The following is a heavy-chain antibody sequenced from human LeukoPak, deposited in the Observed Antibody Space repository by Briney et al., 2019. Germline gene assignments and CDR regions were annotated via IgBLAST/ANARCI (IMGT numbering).Heavy chain of an antibody. Sequence: GGSLRLSCAASGFAFNKYWMHWVRQAPGKGLVWVSRINGDGSTTSYADSVKGGFTISRDNAKNTLYLQMSSLRAEDRAVYYCATGSYYDSRGYYAFGHWGQGTLVTVSS. CDR1: GFAFNKYW. J-gene: IGHJ4*02. CDR3: ATGSYYDSRGYYAFGH. CDR2: INGDGSTT. D-gene: IGHD3-22*01. V-gene: IGHV3-74*01.